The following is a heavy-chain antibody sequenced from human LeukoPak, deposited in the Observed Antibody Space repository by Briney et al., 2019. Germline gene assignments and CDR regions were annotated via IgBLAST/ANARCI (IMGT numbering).Heavy chain of an antibody. CDR2: IYYTGST. CDR3: ARGTGGGSYSYYYYYYMDV. D-gene: IGHD1-26*01. Sequence: SETLSLTCTVSGGSISSYYWSWIRQPPGKGLEWIGYIYYTGSTNYNPSLKSRVTISVDTSKNQFSLKLSSVTAADTAVYYCARGTGGGSYSYYYYYYMDVWGKGTTVTVSS. J-gene: IGHJ6*03. CDR1: GGSISSYY. V-gene: IGHV4-59*01.